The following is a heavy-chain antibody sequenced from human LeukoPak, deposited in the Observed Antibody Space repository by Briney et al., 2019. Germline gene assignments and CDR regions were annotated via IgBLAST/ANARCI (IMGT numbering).Heavy chain of an antibody. D-gene: IGHD6-13*01. Sequence: PSETLSLTCTVSGGSISSSSYYWGWIRQPPGKGLEWIGSIYYSGSTYYNPSLKSRVTISVDTSKNQFSLKLSSVTAADTAVYYCARLSRAAAGTTLDYWGQGTLVTVSS. CDR2: IYYSGST. CDR1: GGSISSSSYY. CDR3: ARLSRAAAGTTLDY. V-gene: IGHV4-39*07. J-gene: IGHJ4*02.